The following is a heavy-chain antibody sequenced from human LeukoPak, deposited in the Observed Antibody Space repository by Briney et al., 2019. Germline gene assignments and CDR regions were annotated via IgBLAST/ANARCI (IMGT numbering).Heavy chain of an antibody. J-gene: IGHJ4*02. D-gene: IGHD3-22*01. CDR3: VFYDSSGYSYFDY. V-gene: IGHV1-8*01. Sequence: ASVEVSCKASGYTFTSYDINWVRQATGQGLEWMGWMNPNSGNTGYAQKFQGRVTMTRNTSISTAYMELSSLRSEDTAVYYCVFYDSSGYSYFDYWGQGTLVTVSS. CDR1: GYTFTSYD. CDR2: MNPNSGNT.